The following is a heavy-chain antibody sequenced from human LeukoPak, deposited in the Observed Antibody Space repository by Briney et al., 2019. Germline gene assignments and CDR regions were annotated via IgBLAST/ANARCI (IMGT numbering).Heavy chain of an antibody. CDR1: GFTFSSYA. V-gene: IGHV3-23*01. J-gene: IGHJ4*02. CDR2: ISGSGGNT. Sequence: GGSLRPSCAASGFTFSSYAMSWVRQAPGKGLEWVSSISGSGGNTYYADSVKGRFTISRDNAKNTLYLQMNSLRAEDTAVYYCASVYDFWSGYPPDYWGQGTLVTVSS. D-gene: IGHD3-3*01. CDR3: ASVYDFWSGYPPDY.